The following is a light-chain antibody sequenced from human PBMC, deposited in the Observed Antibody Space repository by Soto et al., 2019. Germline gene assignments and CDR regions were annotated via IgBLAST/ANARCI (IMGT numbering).Light chain of an antibody. CDR3: CSYTTSYTQV. Sequence: QSALTQPASVSGSPGQSITISCTGTSSDVGGFNYVSWYQHHPGKAPKLMIYEVNNRPSGVSNRFSGSKSGNTAYLTISELQAEDEADYYCCSYTTSYTQVFGGGTKLTVL. J-gene: IGLJ3*02. CDR2: EVN. CDR1: SSDVGGFNY. V-gene: IGLV2-14*01.